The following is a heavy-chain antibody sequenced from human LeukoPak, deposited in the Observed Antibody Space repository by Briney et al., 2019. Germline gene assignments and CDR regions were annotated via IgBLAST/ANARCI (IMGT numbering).Heavy chain of an antibody. CDR3: ARVQGTIFGVVNLDY. V-gene: IGHV3-7*01. D-gene: IGHD3-3*01. CDR2: IKQDGSEK. J-gene: IGHJ4*02. CDR1: GFTFSSYW. Sequence: GGSLRLSCAASGFTFSSYWMSWVRQAPGKGLEWVANIKQDGSEKYYVDSVKGRFTISRDNAKNSLYLQMNSLRAEDTAVYYCARVQGTIFGVVNLDYWGQGTLVTVSS.